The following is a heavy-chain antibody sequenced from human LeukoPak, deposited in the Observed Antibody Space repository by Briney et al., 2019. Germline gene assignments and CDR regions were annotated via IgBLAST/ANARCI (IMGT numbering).Heavy chain of an antibody. J-gene: IGHJ4*02. CDR2: INHSGST. D-gene: IGHD5-24*01. Sequence: SETLSLTCAVYGGSFSGYYWSWIRQPPGKGLEWIGEINHSGSTNYNPSPKSPVTISVDTSKNQFSLKLSSMTAADTAVYYCARHEEEDGYNAKTFDYWGQGTLVTVSS. V-gene: IGHV4-34*01. CDR1: GGSFSGYY. CDR3: ARHEEEDGYNAKTFDY.